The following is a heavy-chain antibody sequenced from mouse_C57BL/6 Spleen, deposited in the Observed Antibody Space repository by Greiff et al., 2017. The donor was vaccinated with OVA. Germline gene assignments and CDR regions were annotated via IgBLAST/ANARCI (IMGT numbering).Heavy chain of an antibody. CDR1: GFTFSDYG. D-gene: IGHD1-1*01. V-gene: IGHV5-17*01. J-gene: IGHJ2*01. CDR3: ARNYYGSRGYFDY. Sequence: DVMLVESGGGLVKPGGSLKLSCAASGFTFSDYGMHWVRQAPEKGLEWVAYISSGSSTIYYADTVKGRFTISRDNAKNTLFLQMTSLRSEDTAMYYCARNYYGSRGYFDYWGQGTTLTVSS. CDR2: ISSGSSTI.